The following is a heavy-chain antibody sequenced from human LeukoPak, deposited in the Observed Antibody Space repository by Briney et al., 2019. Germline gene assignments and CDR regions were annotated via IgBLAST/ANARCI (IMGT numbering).Heavy chain of an antibody. V-gene: IGHV3-43*02. Sequence: PGGSPRLSCAASGFTFHNYAMHWVRQAPGKGLEWVSLIKGNGDTTYNADSVKGRFTISRDNSKNSLYLQINSLRTEDTAFYYCAKDIGSGWSFDYWGQGTLVTVSS. CDR1: GFTFHNYA. J-gene: IGHJ4*02. CDR3: AKDIGSGWSFDY. D-gene: IGHD6-19*01. CDR2: IKGNGDTT.